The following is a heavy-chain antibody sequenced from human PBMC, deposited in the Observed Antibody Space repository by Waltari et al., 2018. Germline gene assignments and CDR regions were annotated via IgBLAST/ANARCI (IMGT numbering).Heavy chain of an antibody. D-gene: IGHD3-22*01. CDR3: ARDPGYYYDSSGIYYYYGMDV. CDR2: IYYSGST. CDR1: GGSISSSSYY. V-gene: IGHV4-39*02. Sequence: QLQLQESGPGLVKPSETLSLTCTVSGGSISSSSYYWGWIRQPPGTGLEWIGSIYYSGSTYYNPSLKSRVTISVDTSKNQFSLKLSSVTAADTAVYYCARDPGYYYDSSGIYYYYGMDVWGQGTTVTVSS. J-gene: IGHJ6*02.